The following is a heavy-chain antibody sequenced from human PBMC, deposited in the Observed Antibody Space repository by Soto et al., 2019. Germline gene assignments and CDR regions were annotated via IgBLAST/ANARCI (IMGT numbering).Heavy chain of an antibody. CDR1: GGYISGSTSY. CDR3: VKDLYSGSYSSAYFHH. V-gene: IGHV4-39*02. D-gene: IGHD1-26*01. CDR2: IYYSGNT. J-gene: IGHJ4*02. Sequence: SETLSLTCTVSGGYISGSTSYWGWIRQPPGRGLEWIGNIYYSGNTYYHPSLKSRLTISVDTSKNQFSLRLSSVTAAGTAVYYCVKDLYSGSYSSAYFHHWGQGTLVTVSS.